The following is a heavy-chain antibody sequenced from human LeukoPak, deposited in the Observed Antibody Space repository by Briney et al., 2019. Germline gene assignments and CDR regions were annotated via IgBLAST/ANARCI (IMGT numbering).Heavy chain of an antibody. CDR3: ARGGGTIFGVVIANDAFDI. Sequence: GGSLRLSCAASGFTFSSYWMHWVRQAPGKGLVWVSRINSDGSSTSYADSAKGRFTISRDNAKNTLYLQMNSPRAEDTAVYYCARGGGTIFGVVIANDAFDIWGQGTMVTVSS. D-gene: IGHD3-3*01. J-gene: IGHJ3*02. CDR1: GFTFSSYW. V-gene: IGHV3-74*01. CDR2: INSDGSST.